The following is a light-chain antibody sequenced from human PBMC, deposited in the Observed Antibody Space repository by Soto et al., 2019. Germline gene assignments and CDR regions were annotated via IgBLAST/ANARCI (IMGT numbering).Light chain of an antibody. V-gene: IGKV1-9*01. CDR2: AVS. CDR1: QGLSTY. J-gene: IGKJ2*01. CDR3: QQLNGFPYT. Sequence: DIQLTQSPSFMSASVGDRITITCRASQGLSTYLAWYQQKPGKAPKLLLYAVSTLQSGVPSRFSGSGSGTEFTLTISSLQPEDYATYFCQQLNGFPYTFGQGTKLEIK.